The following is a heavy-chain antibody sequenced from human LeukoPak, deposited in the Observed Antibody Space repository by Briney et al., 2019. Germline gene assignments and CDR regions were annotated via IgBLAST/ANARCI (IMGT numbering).Heavy chain of an antibody. CDR1: GGSISSYY. CDR2: IHYSGRT. J-gene: IGHJ5*02. Sequence: PSETLSLTCTVSGGSISSYYWSWIRQPPGKGLEWIGYIHYSGRTNYKTSLKSRLTISVDTSKNPSSLTLTSVTAADPALYYCARHRGAYGDYGTWFDPWGQGTLVSVSS. V-gene: IGHV4-59*08. D-gene: IGHD4-17*01. CDR3: ARHRGAYGDYGTWFDP.